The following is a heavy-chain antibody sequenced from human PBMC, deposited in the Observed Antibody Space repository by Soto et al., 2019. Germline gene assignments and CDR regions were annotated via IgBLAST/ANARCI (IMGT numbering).Heavy chain of an antibody. CDR1: GYSISSGYY. Sequence: SETLSLTCAVSGYSISSGYYWGWIRQPPGKGLEWIGSIYHSGSTYYNPSLKSRVTISVDTSKNQFSLKLSSVTAADTAVYYCASGVGATSYYYYGMDVWGQGTTVTV. J-gene: IGHJ6*02. CDR3: ASGVGATSYYYYGMDV. V-gene: IGHV4-38-2*01. D-gene: IGHD1-26*01. CDR2: IYHSGST.